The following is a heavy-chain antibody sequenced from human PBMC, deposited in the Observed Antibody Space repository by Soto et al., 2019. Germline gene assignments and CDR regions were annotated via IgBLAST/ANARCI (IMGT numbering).Heavy chain of an antibody. Sequence: GGSLRLSCAASGFIVSDYYMSWIRQAPGKGLEWIAYISSSGTYINYADSVKGRFTISRDNAENTVYLQMNSLRVDDTAVYFCEPEIRRSSLEFFQDWGQGILVTVSS. J-gene: IGHJ1*01. CDR3: EPEIRRSSLEFFQD. CDR1: GFIVSDYY. CDR2: ISSSGTYI. D-gene: IGHD3-10*01. V-gene: IGHV3-11*06.